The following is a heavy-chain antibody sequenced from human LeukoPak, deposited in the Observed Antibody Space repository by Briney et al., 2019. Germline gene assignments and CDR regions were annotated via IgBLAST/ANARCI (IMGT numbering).Heavy chain of an antibody. CDR1: GFTVGGTY. D-gene: IGHD2-8*01. CDR3: AKVPSGGMRLNYYFDY. V-gene: IGHV3-53*05. Sequence: GGSLRLSCAASGFTVGGTYMSWVRQAPGKGLEWASVIYSAGDTFSADSVKGRFTISRDNAKNSLYLQMNSLRAEDTVLYYCAKVPSGGMRLNYYFDYWGQGTLVTVSS. CDR2: IYSAGDT. J-gene: IGHJ4*02.